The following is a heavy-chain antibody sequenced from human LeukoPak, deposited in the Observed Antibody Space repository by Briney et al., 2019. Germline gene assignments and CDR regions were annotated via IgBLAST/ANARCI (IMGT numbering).Heavy chain of an antibody. CDR1: GGTFSNYA. D-gene: IGHD6-6*01. J-gene: IGHJ4*02. CDR2: IITIFGTA. V-gene: IGHV1-69*05. CDR3: AREGGIAARPNYFDY. Sequence: ASVKVSCKASGGTFSNYAISWVRQAPGQGLEWMGGIITIFGTANYAQKFQGRVTITTDESTSTAYMELSSLRSEDTAVYYCAREGGIAARPNYFDYWGQGTLVTVSS.